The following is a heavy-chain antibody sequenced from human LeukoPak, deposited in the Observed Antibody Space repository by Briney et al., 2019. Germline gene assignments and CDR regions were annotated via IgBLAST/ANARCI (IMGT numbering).Heavy chain of an antibody. J-gene: IGHJ4*02. D-gene: IGHD3-16*01. CDR1: GFTFSSYG. CDR2: IRFDASYK. V-gene: IGHV3-30*02. CDR3: ATQGPGGRYYFDY. Sequence: GGSLRLSCAASGFTFSSYGMHWVRQAPGKGLEWIAFIRFDASYKNYADSVKGRFSISRDNSNNTLYLQMNSLRTEDTSMYYCATQGPGGRYYFDYWGQGTLVTVSS.